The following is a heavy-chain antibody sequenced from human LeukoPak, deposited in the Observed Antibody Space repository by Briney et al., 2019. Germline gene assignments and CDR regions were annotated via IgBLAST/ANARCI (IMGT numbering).Heavy chain of an antibody. CDR1: GGSISSYY. V-gene: IGHV4-59*01. CDR2: MYYSGST. Sequence: SETLSLTCTVSGGSISSYYWSWIRQPPGKGLEWIGYMYYSGSTNYNPSLKSRVTISVDTSKNQFSLKLSSVTAADTAVYYCAADLGILNQSGAFDIWGQGTMVTVSS. D-gene: IGHD2-15*01. CDR3: AADLGILNQSGAFDI. J-gene: IGHJ3*02.